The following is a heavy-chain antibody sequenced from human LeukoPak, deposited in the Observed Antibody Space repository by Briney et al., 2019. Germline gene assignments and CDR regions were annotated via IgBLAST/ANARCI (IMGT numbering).Heavy chain of an antibody. CDR2: INADGTDT. CDR3: ANSVAGTNFDY. D-gene: IGHD6-19*01. J-gene: IGHJ4*02. CDR1: GFTFSNYA. V-gene: IGHV3-23*01. Sequence: GGSLRLSCAASGFTFSNYAMSWVRQAPGKGLEWVSAINADGTDTYSADSVKGRFTISRDNSKNTLYLQMNSLRAEDTAVYYCANSVAGTNFDYWGQGTLVTVSS.